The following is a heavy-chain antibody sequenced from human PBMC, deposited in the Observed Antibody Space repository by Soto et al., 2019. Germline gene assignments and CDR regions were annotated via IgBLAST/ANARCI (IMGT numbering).Heavy chain of an antibody. V-gene: IGHV1-69*13. CDR2: IIPIFGTA. CDR3: ARDKAHAGYGMDV. CDR1: GGTFSSYA. J-gene: IGHJ6*02. Sequence: ASVKFSCKASGGTFSSYAISWVRQAPGQGLEWMGGIIPIFGTANYAQKFQGRVTITADESTSTAYMELSSLRSEDTAVYYCARDKAHAGYGMDVWGQGTTVTVSS.